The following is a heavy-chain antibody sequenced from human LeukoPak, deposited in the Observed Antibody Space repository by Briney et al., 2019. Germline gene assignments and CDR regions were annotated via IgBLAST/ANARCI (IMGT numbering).Heavy chain of an antibody. CDR3: ARDYRTIFGVVTGYYFDY. D-gene: IGHD3-3*01. V-gene: IGHV3-21*01. J-gene: IGHJ4*02. CDR2: ISSSSSYI. CDR1: GFTFSSYS. Sequence: GGSLRLSCAASGFTFSSYSMNWVRQAPGKGLEWVSSISSSSSYIYYADSVKGRFTISRDNAKNSLYLQMNSLRAEDTAVYYCARDYRTIFGVVTGYYFDYWGQGTLVTVSS.